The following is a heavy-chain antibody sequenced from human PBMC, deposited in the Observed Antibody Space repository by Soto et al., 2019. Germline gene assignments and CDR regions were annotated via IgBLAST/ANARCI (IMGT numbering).Heavy chain of an antibody. CDR1: GFTFSDYY. CDR3: ARDDIAVAGISTYYYYGMDV. J-gene: IGHJ6*02. V-gene: IGHV3-11*01. D-gene: IGHD6-19*01. CDR2: ISTTGRTI. Sequence: QVQLVESGGGLVKPGGSLRLSCVASGFTFSDYYMTWIRQAPGKGLEWVSYISTTGRTISYADSVKGRFTISRDNAKNSLYLQMNSLRVEDTAVYYCARDDIAVAGISTYYYYGMDVWGQGTTVTVSS.